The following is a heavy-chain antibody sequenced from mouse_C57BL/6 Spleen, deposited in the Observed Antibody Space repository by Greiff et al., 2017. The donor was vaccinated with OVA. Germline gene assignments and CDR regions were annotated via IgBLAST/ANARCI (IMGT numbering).Heavy chain of an antibody. V-gene: IGHV5-4*01. CDR3: AREDPPYYYGSSPYYAMDY. Sequence: EVKLMESGGGLVKPGGSLKLSCAASGFTFSSYAMSWVRQTPEKRLEWVATISDGGSYTYYPDNVKGRFTISRDNAKNNLYLQMSHLKSEDTAMYYCAREDPPYYYGSSPYYAMDYWGQGTSVTVSS. CDR1: GFTFSSYA. CDR2: ISDGGSYT. J-gene: IGHJ4*01. D-gene: IGHD1-1*01.